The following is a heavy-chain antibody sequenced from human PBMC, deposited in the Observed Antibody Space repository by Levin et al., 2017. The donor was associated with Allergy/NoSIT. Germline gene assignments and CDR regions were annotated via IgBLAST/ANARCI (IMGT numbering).Heavy chain of an antibody. CDR2: INPNSGNT. J-gene: IGHJ6*02. V-gene: IGHV1-8*01. CDR1: GYSFSSYD. D-gene: IGHD4-11*01. Sequence: GASVKVSCKASGYSFSSYDINWVRQATGQGLEWMGWINPNSGNTGFAQKFQGRVTMTRVSSISTAYMELSSLTSEDTAVYYCARLAADPSVTTMGYYYYAMDVWGQGTPVTVSS. CDR3: ARLAADPSVTTMGYYYYAMDV.